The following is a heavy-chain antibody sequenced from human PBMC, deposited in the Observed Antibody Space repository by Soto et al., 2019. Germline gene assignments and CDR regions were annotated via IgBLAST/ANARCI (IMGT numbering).Heavy chain of an antibody. V-gene: IGHV4-39*07. Sequence: SETLSLTCSVSGGSISSSSYYWGWIRQPPGKGLEWIGSIYYSGSTYYDPSLKSRVTISVDTSKNQFYLNLSSVTAADTAVYYCARDQNGSGNYYTRYFDYWGQGTLVTVSS. J-gene: IGHJ4*02. CDR1: GGSISSSSYY. CDR3: ARDQNGSGNYYTRYFDY. D-gene: IGHD3-10*01. CDR2: IYYSGST.